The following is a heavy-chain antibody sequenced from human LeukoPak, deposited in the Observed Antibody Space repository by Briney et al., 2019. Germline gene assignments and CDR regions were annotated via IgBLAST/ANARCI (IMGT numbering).Heavy chain of an antibody. V-gene: IGHV4-39*07. CDR2: IYYSGST. Sequence: PSETLSLTCTVSGGSISSSSYYWGWIRQPPGKGLEWIGSIYYSGSTYYNPSLKSRVTISVDTSKNQFSLKLSSVTAADTAVYYCATYTAEYFQHWGQGTLVTVSS. CDR1: GGSISSSSYY. D-gene: IGHD2-2*02. J-gene: IGHJ1*01. CDR3: ATYTAEYFQH.